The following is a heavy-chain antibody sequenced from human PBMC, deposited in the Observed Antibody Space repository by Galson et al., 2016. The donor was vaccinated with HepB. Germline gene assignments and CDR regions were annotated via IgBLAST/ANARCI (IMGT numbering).Heavy chain of an antibody. D-gene: IGHD5-18*01. CDR1: GGTFSSYA. J-gene: IGHJ6*02. V-gene: IGHV1-69*04. CDR2: SIPILGMP. CDR3: ATDRGRTSRCYGCDYYDGIDV. Sequence: SVKVSCKASGGTFSSYAFSWVRQAPGQGLEWMGRSIPILGMPSYAQKFQGSVKIIADNSTSTAYMELSSLRSEATAVYYVATDRGRTSRCYGCDYYDGIDVWGQGTTVTVSS.